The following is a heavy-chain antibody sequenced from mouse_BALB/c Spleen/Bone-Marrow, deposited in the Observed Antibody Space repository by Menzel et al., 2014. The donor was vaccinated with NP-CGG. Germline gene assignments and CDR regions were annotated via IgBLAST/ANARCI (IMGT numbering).Heavy chain of an antibody. V-gene: IGHV1-84*02. D-gene: IGHD3-2*02. CDR3: ARSGNCCWFAY. Sequence: SGAELVTPGASVKISCKASGYTFTEAYINWVKQKPGQGLEWIGWIYPGNGNTKYNEKFKGKATLTVDTSSSTAYMQLSILTSEDTAVYFCARSGNCCWFAYWGQGTLVTVSA. CDR2: IYPGNGNT. CDR1: GYTFTEAY. J-gene: IGHJ3*01.